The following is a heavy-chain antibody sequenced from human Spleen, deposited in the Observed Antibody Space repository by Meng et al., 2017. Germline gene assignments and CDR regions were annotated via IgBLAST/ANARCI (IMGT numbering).Heavy chain of an antibody. V-gene: IGHV1-46*01. D-gene: IGHD4-23*01. CDR1: GYIFRKYF. CDR2: INPSGDST. Sequence: ASVKVSCKASGYIFRKYFIHRVRQAPGQGLEWMGIINPSGDSTSYAQKFQGRVIMTTDTSTNTVYMDLSSLRSEDTAVYYCTRDASDYGGNSEAFDMWGQGTMVTVSS. CDR3: TRDASDYGGNSEAFDM. J-gene: IGHJ3*02.